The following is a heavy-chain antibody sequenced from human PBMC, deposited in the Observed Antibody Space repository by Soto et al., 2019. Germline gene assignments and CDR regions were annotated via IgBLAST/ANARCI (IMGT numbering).Heavy chain of an antibody. CDR2: ISSSSSYI. D-gene: IGHD3-22*01. V-gene: IGHV3-21*03. Sequence: GGSLRLSCAASGFTFSSYTMNWVRQAPGKGLEWVSSISSSSSYIYYADSVKGRFTISRDNAKNSLYLQMNGLRAEDTAVYYCSREYYYASSGYYSFDYWGQGVLVTVSS. CDR1: GFTFSSYT. J-gene: IGHJ4*02. CDR3: SREYYYASSGYYSFDY.